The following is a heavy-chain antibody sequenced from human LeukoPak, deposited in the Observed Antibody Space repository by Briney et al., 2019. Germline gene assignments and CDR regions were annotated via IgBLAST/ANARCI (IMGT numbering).Heavy chain of an antibody. D-gene: IGHD1-14*01. J-gene: IGHJ4*02. CDR3: ARHGTISSESYFDY. CDR2: IHNSGRT. V-gene: IGHV4-59*08. Sequence: PADTLSLTCSVSGGSVSSYYWSWIRQSPGKGLEWIGYIHNSGRTNYNPSLKSRVTGFVDTSKNQVSLRLSSVTAADTAVYYCARHGTISSESYFDYWGQGALVTVSS. CDR1: GGSVSSYY.